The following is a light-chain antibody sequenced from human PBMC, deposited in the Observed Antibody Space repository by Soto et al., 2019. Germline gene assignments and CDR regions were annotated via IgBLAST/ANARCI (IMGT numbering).Light chain of an antibody. CDR2: DAS. CDR3: QQYNNWPPWT. V-gene: IGKV3-15*01. Sequence: EIVMTQSPATLSVSPGERATISCRASQSVSTNVAWYQQKRGQAPRLLIYDASTRATGFPARFSGSGSGTDFTLTISSLQSEDFAVYYCQQYNNWPPWTFGQRTKVEIK. CDR1: QSVSTN. J-gene: IGKJ1*01.